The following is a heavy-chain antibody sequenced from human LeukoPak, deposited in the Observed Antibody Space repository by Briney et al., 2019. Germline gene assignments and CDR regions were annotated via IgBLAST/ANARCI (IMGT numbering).Heavy chain of an antibody. J-gene: IGHJ4*02. D-gene: IGHD3/OR15-3a*01. Sequence: GGSLRLSCAASGFSFGSYEMNWVRQAPGKGLEWVSYVSSSASTIYYADSVKGRFTISRDNAKNSLYLRMNSLRAEDTGVYYCASISGGLGLAPGHWGQGTLVTVSS. CDR3: ASISGGLGLAPGH. V-gene: IGHV3-48*03. CDR1: GFSFGSYE. CDR2: VSSSASTI.